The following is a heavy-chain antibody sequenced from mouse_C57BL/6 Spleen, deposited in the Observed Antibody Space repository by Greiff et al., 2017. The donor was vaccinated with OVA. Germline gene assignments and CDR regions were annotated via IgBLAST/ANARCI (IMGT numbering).Heavy chain of an antibody. CDR1: GYSITSGYY. V-gene: IGHV3-6*01. CDR2: ISYDGSN. J-gene: IGHJ2*01. Sequence: DVKLQESGPGLVKPSQSLSLTCSVTGYSITSGYYWNWIRQFPGNKLEWMGYISYDGSNNYNPALKNRISITRDTSKNQFFLKLNSVTTEDTATYYCARGEGYLDYWGQGTTLTVSS. CDR3: ARGEGYLDY.